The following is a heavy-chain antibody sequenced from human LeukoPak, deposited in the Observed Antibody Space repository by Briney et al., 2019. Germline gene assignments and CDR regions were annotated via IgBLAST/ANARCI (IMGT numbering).Heavy chain of an antibody. CDR2: IIPIFGTA. J-gene: IGHJ4*02. V-gene: IGHV1-69*13. CDR3: ARDVYCSSTTCSYYSDY. Sequence: GASVKVSCKASGGTFSSSAISWVRQAPGQGLEWMGGIIPIFGTANYAQKFQGRVTITADESTSTAYMELSSLRSEDTAVYYCARDVYCSSTTCSYYSDYWGQGTLVTVSS. CDR1: GGTFSSSA. D-gene: IGHD2-2*01.